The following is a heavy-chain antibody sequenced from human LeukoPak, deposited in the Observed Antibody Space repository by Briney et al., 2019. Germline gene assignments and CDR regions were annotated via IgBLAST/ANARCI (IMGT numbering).Heavy chain of an antibody. D-gene: IGHD6-13*01. J-gene: IGHJ4*02. Sequence: SETLSLTCAVYGGSLSGYYWSWIRQPPGKGLEWIGEINHSGSTNYNPSLKSRVTISVDTSKNQFSLKLSSVTAADTAVYYCARGLRRAAAFLGYWGQGTLVTVSS. CDR2: INHSGST. CDR1: GGSLSGYY. V-gene: IGHV4-34*01. CDR3: ARGLRRAAAFLGY.